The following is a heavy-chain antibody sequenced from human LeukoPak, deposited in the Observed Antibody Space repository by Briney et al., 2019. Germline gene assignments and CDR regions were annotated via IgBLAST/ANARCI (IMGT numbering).Heavy chain of an antibody. Sequence: SVKVSCKASGGTFSSYAISWVRQAPGQGLEWMGGIIPIFGTANYAQKFQGRVTITADESTSTAYMELSSLRSEDTAMYYCARSTWIQLWSDNWFDPWGQGTLVTVSS. J-gene: IGHJ5*02. CDR3: ARSTWIQLWSDNWFDP. CDR2: IIPIFGTA. V-gene: IGHV1-69*13. D-gene: IGHD5-18*01. CDR1: GGTFSSYA.